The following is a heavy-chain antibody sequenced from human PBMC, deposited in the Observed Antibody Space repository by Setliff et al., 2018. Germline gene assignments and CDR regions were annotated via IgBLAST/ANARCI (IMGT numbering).Heavy chain of an antibody. CDR1: GFTFISYA. Sequence: PGGSLRLSCAASGFTFISYAMRWVRQAPGKGLEYVSAISSNGVRLSYADSVKGRFTISRDISKNTLYLQMDSLRHEDTAVYYCARVAEYDTIDIWGQGTMVTVSS. CDR2: ISSNGVRL. J-gene: IGHJ3*02. V-gene: IGHV3-64*02. D-gene: IGHD3-16*01. CDR3: ARVAEYDTIDI.